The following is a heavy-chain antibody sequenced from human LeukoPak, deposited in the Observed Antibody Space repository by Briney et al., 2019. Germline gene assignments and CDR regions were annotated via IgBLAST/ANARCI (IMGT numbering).Heavy chain of an antibody. CDR1: GFTFSDYY. D-gene: IGHD3-3*01. CDR3: AIAEWALLADY. J-gene: IGHJ4*02. Sequence: GGSLRLSCAASGFTFSDYYMSWIRQAPGKGLEWVSYISSSGSTIYYADSVKGRFSISRDNTKNSLYLQMNSLRAEDTAVYYCAIAEWALLADYWGQGTLVTVSS. V-gene: IGHV3-11*01. CDR2: ISSSGSTI.